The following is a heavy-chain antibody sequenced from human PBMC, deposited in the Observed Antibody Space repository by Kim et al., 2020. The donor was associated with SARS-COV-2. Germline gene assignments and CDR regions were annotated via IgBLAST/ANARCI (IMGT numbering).Heavy chain of an antibody. CDR3: ARDLGSSWVNY. J-gene: IGHJ4*02. CDR1: GFTFSSYA. V-gene: IGHV3-30*04. D-gene: IGHD6-13*01. Sequence: GGSLRLSCAASGFTFSSYAMHWVRQAPGKGLEWVAVISYDGSNKYYADSVKGRFTISRDNSKNALYLQMNSLSAEDTAEYYCARDLGSSWVNYWGQGTLVTVSS. CDR2: ISYDGSNK.